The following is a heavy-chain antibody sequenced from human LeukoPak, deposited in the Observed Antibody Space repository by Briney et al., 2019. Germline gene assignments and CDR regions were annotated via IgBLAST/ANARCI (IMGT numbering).Heavy chain of an antibody. D-gene: IGHD1-14*01. CDR3: AKLHSATITADFDH. CDR1: GFTFSNAW. Sequence: PGGSLRLSCAASGFTFSNAWMSWVRQAPGKGLEWVSGISIGGDYTYYADSVKGRFTVSRDNSKNTLSLQMSNLRAEDTAIYYCAKLHSATITADFDHWGQGTLVTVSS. CDR2: ISIGGDYT. J-gene: IGHJ4*02. V-gene: IGHV3-23*01.